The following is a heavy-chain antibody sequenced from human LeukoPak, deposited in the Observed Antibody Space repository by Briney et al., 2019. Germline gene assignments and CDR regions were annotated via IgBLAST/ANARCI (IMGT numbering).Heavy chain of an antibody. Sequence: SETLSLTCTASGGSISSYYWSWIRQPPGQGLEWIAYIDYRGSTTYNPSLKSRVTISVDTSRNQFSLKLSSVTAADTAVYYCARSRSGYSYDHAAFDIWGQGTMVTVSS. D-gene: IGHD5-18*01. J-gene: IGHJ3*02. CDR3: ARSRSGYSYDHAAFDI. CDR2: IDYRGST. CDR1: GGSISSYY. V-gene: IGHV4-59*01.